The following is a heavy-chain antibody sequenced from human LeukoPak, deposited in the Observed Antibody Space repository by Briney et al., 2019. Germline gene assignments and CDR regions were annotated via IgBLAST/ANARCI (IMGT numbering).Heavy chain of an antibody. Sequence: SVKVSCKASGGTFSNYAISWVRQAPGQGLEWIGGIIPIFGTPNYAQKFQGRVTITADESTSTASMELNSLRSEDTAVYYCARSAGGVPYCGGDCYSPPSYYYYMDVWGKGTSVTVSS. J-gene: IGHJ6*03. CDR3: ARSAGGVPYCGGDCYSPPSYYYYMDV. V-gene: IGHV1-69*13. CDR1: GGTFSNYA. CDR2: IIPIFGTP. D-gene: IGHD2-21*01.